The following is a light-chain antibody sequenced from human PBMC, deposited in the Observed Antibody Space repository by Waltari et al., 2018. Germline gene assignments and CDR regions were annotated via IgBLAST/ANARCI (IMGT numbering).Light chain of an antibody. J-gene: IGKJ4*01. V-gene: IGKV4-1*01. CDR2: WAS. CDR1: QAVLFNSNNKNY. Sequence: DIVMTQSPDSLPVSLGERATINCKSSQAVLFNSNNKNYLAWYQQRPGQPPKLLIYWASTRESVVPDRFSGSGSGTDFTLTINRVQAEDVAVYYCQQYLRTPLTFGGGTKVEI. CDR3: QQYLRTPLT.